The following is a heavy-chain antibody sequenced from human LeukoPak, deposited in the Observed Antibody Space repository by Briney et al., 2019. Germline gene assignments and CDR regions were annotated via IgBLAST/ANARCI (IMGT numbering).Heavy chain of an antibody. Sequence: GVSLHISCQGSGYTITNSWIGWVRPMPGKGLEWVGSVHLGDSDTKYSPSYQGQVTMSVNTSITTAYLPWSSLKASDSAMYFCARLGQYSSSWYKYDYFDYWGQGTQVTVSS. CDR2: VHLGDSDT. V-gene: IGHV5-51*01. J-gene: IGHJ4*02. CDR3: ARLGQYSSSWYKYDYFDY. CDR1: GYTITNSW. D-gene: IGHD6-13*01.